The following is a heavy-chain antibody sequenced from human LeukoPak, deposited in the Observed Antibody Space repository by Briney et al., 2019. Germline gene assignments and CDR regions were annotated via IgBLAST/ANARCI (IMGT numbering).Heavy chain of an antibody. CDR2: IIPILGIA. CDR3: ARDLSYYADHYAFDI. Sequence: SVKVSCKASGGTFSRYAISWVRQAPGQGLEWMGRIIPILGIANYAQKFQGRVTITADKSTSTAYMELSSLRSEDTAVYYCARDLSYYADHYAFDIWGQGTMVTVSS. J-gene: IGHJ3*02. D-gene: IGHD3-10*01. CDR1: GGTFSRYA. V-gene: IGHV1-69*04.